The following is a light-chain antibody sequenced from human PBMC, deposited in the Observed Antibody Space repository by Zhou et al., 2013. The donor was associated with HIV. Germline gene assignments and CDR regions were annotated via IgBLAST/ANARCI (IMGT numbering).Light chain of an antibody. CDR3: QQYGSSLRT. J-gene: IGKJ1*01. Sequence: EIVLTQSPGTLSLSPGERATLSCRASQSISRDYLAWYQQKPGQAPRLLIYAVSSRTTGIPDRFSGSGSGTDFTLTISRLEPEDFAMYYCQQYGSSLRTFGQGTRVEVK. CDR1: QSISRDY. V-gene: IGKV3-20*01. CDR2: AVS.